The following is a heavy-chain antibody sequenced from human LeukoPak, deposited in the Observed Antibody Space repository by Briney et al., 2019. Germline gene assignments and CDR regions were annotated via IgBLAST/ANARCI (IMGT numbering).Heavy chain of an antibody. D-gene: IGHD5-18*01. CDR3: ARDRGYHYGLDY. CDR2: INSDGSST. CDR1: GFTFHSYW. V-gene: IGHV3-74*01. Sequence: PGGSLRLSCAASGFTFHSYWIHWVRQAPGKGQVWVSRINSDGSSTNYADSVKGRFTISRDSAKNTLYLQMNSLRVEDTAVYYCARDRGYHYGLDYWGQGTLVTVSS. J-gene: IGHJ4*02.